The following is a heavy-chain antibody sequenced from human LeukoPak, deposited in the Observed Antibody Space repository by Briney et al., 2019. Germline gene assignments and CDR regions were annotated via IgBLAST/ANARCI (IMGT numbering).Heavy chain of an antibody. CDR2: ISYDGSNK. CDR1: GFTFDDYA. CDR3: ARGATVITMIVVVITEYYFDY. J-gene: IGHJ4*02. Sequence: GGSLRLSCAASGFTFDDYAMHWVRQAPGRGLEWVAVISYDGSNKYYADSVKGRFTISRDNSKNTLYLQMNSLRAEDTAVYYCARGATVITMIVVVITEYYFDYWGQGTLVTVSS. V-gene: IGHV3-30-3*01. D-gene: IGHD3-22*01.